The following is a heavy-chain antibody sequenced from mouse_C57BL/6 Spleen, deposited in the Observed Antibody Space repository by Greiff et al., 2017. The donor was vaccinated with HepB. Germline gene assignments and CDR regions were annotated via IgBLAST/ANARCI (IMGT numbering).Heavy chain of an antibody. CDR3: TRDRAWFAY. V-gene: IGHV5-9-1*02. CDR2: ISSGGDYI. Sequence: EVQGVESGEGLVKPGGSLKLSCAASGFTFSSYAMSWVRQTPVKRLEWVAYISSGGDYIYYADTVKGRFTISRDNARNTLYLQMSSLKSEDTAMYYCTRDRAWFAYWGQGTLVTVSA. CDR1: GFTFSSYA. J-gene: IGHJ3*01. D-gene: IGHD2-14*01.